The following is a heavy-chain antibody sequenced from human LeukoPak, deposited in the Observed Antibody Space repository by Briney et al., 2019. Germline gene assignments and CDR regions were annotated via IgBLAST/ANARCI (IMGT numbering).Heavy chain of an antibody. J-gene: IGHJ5*02. Sequence: SGGSLRLSCAASGFTFSSYAMSWVRQAPGKGLEWVSAISGSGGSTYYADSVKGRFTISRDNSKNTLYLQMNSLRAEDTAVYYCAKGRSSGYSNWFDPWGQGTLVTVSS. D-gene: IGHD3-22*01. CDR2: ISGSGGST. V-gene: IGHV3-23*01. CDR3: AKGRSSGYSNWFDP. CDR1: GFTFSSYA.